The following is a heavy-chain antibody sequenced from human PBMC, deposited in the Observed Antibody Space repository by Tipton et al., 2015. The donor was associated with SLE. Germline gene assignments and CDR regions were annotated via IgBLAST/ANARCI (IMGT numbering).Heavy chain of an antibody. CDR1: GGSFSGYY. D-gene: IGHD6-6*01. J-gene: IGHJ1*01. CDR3: ARDPRYSSSSGGD. CDR2: INHSGST. V-gene: IGHV4-34*01. Sequence: TLSLTCAVYGGSFSGYYWSWIRQPPGKGLEWIGEINHSGSTNHNPSLKSRVTISVDTSKKQLSLKLSAVTAADTAVYYCARDPRYSSSSGGDWGQGTLVTVSS.